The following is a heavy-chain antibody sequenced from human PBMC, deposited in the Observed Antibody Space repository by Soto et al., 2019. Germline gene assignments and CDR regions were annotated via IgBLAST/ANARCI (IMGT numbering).Heavy chain of an antibody. CDR2: IYPGDSDT. D-gene: IGHD4-17*01. V-gene: IGHV5-51*01. J-gene: IGHJ4*02. Sequence: GESLKISCKGSGYSFPSYWIGWVRQMPGKGLEWMGIIYPGDSDTRYSPSLQGQVTISADRSISTAYLQWSSLKASDTAMYYCARRTYGDKSGYFFDYWGQGTMVTVYS. CDR3: ARRTYGDKSGYFFDY. CDR1: GYSFPSYW.